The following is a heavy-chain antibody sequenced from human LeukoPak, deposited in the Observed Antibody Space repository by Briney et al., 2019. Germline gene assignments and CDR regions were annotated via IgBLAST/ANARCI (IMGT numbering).Heavy chain of an antibody. CDR1: GGSISSSTYY. Sequence: SETLSLTCTVSGGSISSSTYYWSWIRQPPGKGLEWIGEINHSGSTNYNPSLKSRVNISVDTSKNQFSLKLTSVTAADTAVYYCARGLRGLRLGVIDYWGQGTLVTVSS. V-gene: IGHV4-39*07. CDR3: ARGLRGLRLGVIDY. D-gene: IGHD5-12*01. J-gene: IGHJ4*02. CDR2: INHSGST.